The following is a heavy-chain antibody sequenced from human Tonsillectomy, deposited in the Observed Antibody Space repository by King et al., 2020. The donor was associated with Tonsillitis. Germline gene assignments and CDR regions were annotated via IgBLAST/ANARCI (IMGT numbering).Heavy chain of an antibody. D-gene: IGHD3-22*01. CDR1: VFTVSINY. V-gene: IGHV3-66*01. CDR3: AREGTYDSSGQGGY. CDR2: IYSGGST. Sequence: GQRVEWGGGLVQPGGSLRLSCAASVFTVSINYMSWVRQAPGKGLEWVSVIYSGGSTYYADSVTGRFTISKDNSKNTLYLQMNSLRAEDTAVYYCAREGTYDSSGQGGYWGQGTLVTVSS. J-gene: IGHJ4*02.